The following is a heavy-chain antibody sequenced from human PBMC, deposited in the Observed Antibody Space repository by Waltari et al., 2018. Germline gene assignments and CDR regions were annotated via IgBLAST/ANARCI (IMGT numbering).Heavy chain of an antibody. J-gene: IGHJ4*02. D-gene: IGHD6-13*01. CDR1: GYSISSGYS. CDR3: ARARGQQPPEY. V-gene: IGHV4-38-2*01. Sequence: QVQLQESGPGLVKPSETLSLTCAVSGYSISSGYSWGWIRQPPGKGLEWIGSIYHSGSTYYNPSLKSRVTISVDTSKNQFSLKLSSVTAADTAVYYCARARGQQPPEYWGQGTLVTVSS. CDR2: IYHSGST.